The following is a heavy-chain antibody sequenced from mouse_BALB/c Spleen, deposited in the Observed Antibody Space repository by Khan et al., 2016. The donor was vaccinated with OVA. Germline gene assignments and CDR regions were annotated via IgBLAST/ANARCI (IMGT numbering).Heavy chain of an antibody. CDR3: AMGGTGGGGY. J-gene: IGHJ3*01. CDR1: GFTFSDYG. V-gene: IGHV5-15*02. D-gene: IGHD3-3*01. Sequence: EVELVESGGGLVQPGGSRKISCAASGFTFSDYGMAWIRQGPGKGPEWITLISRLAYNFYYADTVTGRFPLSLETAQITLSLEMNRLRSEDSAIEEGAMGGTGGGGYWGKGTL. CDR2: ISRLAYNF.